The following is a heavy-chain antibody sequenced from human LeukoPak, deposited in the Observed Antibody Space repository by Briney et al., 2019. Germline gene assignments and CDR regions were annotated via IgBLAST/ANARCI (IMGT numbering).Heavy chain of an antibody. CDR1: GYTFTSYG. CDR2: ISAYNGNT. J-gene: IGHJ4*02. D-gene: IGHD6-19*01. V-gene: IGHV1-18*01. CDR3: ARESSPVALAGTRPGDY. Sequence: ASVKVSCKASGYTFTSYGISWVRQAPGQGLEWMGWISAYNGNTNYAQKLQGRVTMTTDTSTSTAYMELRSLRSDDTAVYYCARESSPVALAGTRPGDYWGQGTLVTVSS.